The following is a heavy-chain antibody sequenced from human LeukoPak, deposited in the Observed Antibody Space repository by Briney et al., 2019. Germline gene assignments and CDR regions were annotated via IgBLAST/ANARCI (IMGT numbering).Heavy chain of an antibody. CDR1: GXSFSSYT. CDR3: ANAPAYGLPLY. D-gene: IGHD4-17*01. V-gene: IGHV3-23*01. CDR2: VSGSGGST. Sequence: GGSLRLSCSASGXSFSSYTMTWVRQAPGKGLEWVSGVSGSGGSTFDAGSVKGRFTISRDNSKSTLYLQMNSLRAEDTAVYYCANAPAYGLPLYWGQGTLVSVSS. J-gene: IGHJ4*02.